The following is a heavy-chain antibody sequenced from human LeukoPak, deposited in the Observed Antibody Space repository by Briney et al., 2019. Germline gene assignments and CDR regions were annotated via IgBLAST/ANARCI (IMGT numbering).Heavy chain of an antibody. J-gene: IGHJ5*02. CDR1: GFTFSNYW. CDR2: IDSDGITT. Sequence: PGGSLRLSCAASGFTFSNYWMHWVRQVPGKGLVWVSRIDSDGITTSYADSVKGRFTIPRDNAKNTLYLQMNSLRVEDTAVYYCTRDRLGFDPWGQGTLVTVSS. CDR3: TRDRLGFDP. V-gene: IGHV3-74*01.